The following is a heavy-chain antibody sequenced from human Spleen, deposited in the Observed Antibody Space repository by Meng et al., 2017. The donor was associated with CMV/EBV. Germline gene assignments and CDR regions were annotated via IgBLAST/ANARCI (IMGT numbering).Heavy chain of an antibody. D-gene: IGHD2-15*01. J-gene: IGHJ6*02. Sequence: SETLSLTCAVYGGSFSGYYWSWIRQPPGKGLEWIGEINHSGSTNYNPSLKSRVTISVDTSKNQFSLKLSSVTAADTAVYYCARDVVVVVATTQGYYHYGLDVWGQGTTVTVSS. CDR2: INHSGST. CDR3: ARDVVVVVATTQGYYHYGLDV. CDR1: GGSFSGYY. V-gene: IGHV4-34*01.